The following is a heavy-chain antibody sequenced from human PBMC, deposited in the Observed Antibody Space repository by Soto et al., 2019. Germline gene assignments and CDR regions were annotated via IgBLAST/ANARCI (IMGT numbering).Heavy chain of an antibody. Sequence: QEQLVQSGAEVKEPGASVKVSCKASGYTFINYYIHWVRQAPGQGLEWMAIINPMGGSTNYAQEFQGRVTLTSDTSTSTVYMELSSLRSEDTALFYCARDLAAGDLWGQGTLVTVSS. D-gene: IGHD6-13*01. J-gene: IGHJ5*02. CDR1: GYTFINYY. CDR2: INPMGGST. V-gene: IGHV1-46*01. CDR3: ARDLAAGDL.